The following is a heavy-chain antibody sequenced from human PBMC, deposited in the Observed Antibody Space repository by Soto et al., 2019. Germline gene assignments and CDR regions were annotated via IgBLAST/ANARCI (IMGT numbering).Heavy chain of an antibody. D-gene: IGHD6-19*01. J-gene: IGHJ6*02. Sequence: QSQTLSLTCAISGDSVSSNSAAWNWIRQSPSRGLEWLGRTYYRSKWYNDYAVSVKSRITINPDTSKNQFSLQLNSVTPEDTAVYYCARAEAVAGRYYYYGMDVWGQGTTVTVSS. CDR2: TYYRSKWYN. V-gene: IGHV6-1*01. CDR1: GDSVSSNSAA. CDR3: ARAEAVAGRYYYYGMDV.